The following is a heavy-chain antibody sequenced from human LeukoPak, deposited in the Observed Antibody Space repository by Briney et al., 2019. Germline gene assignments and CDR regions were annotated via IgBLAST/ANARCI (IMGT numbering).Heavy chain of an antibody. CDR1: GGSFSGYY. CDR3: ARGLYSGHDYY. Sequence: PSETLSLTCAVYGGSFSGYYWSWIRQPPGKGLEWIGEINHSGSTNYNPSLKSRVTISVDTSKNQFSLKLSSVTAADTAVYYCARGLYSGHDYYWGQGALVTVSS. J-gene: IGHJ4*02. V-gene: IGHV4-34*01. D-gene: IGHD5-12*01. CDR2: INHSGST.